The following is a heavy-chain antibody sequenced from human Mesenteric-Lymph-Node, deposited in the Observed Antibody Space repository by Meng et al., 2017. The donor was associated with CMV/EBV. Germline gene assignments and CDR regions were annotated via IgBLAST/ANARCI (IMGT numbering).Heavy chain of an antibody. D-gene: IGHD2-15*01. CDR1: GYNFTTYW. CDR3: GRGVVVGSNYDAFDI. J-gene: IGHJ3*02. V-gene: IGHV5-51*01. Sequence: GESLKISCHGSGYNFTTYWIGWVRQMPGKGLEWVGIIYPGDSDTRYSPSFQGQVTISADKSITTAYLQWRSLKASDTAIYYCGRGVVVGSNYDAFDIWGQGTMVTVSS. CDR2: IYPGDSDT.